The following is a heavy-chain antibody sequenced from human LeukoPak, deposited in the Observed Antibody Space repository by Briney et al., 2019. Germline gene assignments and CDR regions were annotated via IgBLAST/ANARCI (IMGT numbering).Heavy chain of an antibody. CDR2: ISSSGNTT. Sequence: GGSLRLSCAASGFTFSDNYMSWIRQAPGKGLEWVSYISSSGNTTKNADSVKGRFTITRDNAKNSLYLQMNSLRAEDTAVYYCAGDGGSAWFLDYWGQGTLVTVSS. J-gene: IGHJ4*02. D-gene: IGHD6-19*01. CDR3: AGDGGSAWFLDY. CDR1: GFTFSDNY. V-gene: IGHV3-11*04.